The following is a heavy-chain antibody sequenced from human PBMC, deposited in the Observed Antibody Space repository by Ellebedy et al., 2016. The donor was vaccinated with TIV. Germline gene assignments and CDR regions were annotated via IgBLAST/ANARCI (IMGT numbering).Heavy chain of an antibody. D-gene: IGHD6-19*01. V-gene: IGHV1-69*04. CDR3: ATDRIAVAGTGRGEFDY. CDR1: GGTFSSYA. J-gene: IGHJ4*02. CDR2: IIPILGIA. Sequence: SVKVSCXASGGTFSSYAISWVRQAPGQGLEWMGRIIPILGIANYAQKFQGIVTITADKSTSTAYMELSSLRSEDTAVYYCATDRIAVAGTGRGEFDYWGQGTLVTVSS.